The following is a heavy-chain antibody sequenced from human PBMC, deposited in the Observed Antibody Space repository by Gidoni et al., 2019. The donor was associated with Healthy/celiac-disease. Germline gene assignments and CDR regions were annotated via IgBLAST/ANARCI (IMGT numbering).Heavy chain of an antibody. CDR1: GFTFDDYA. D-gene: IGHD3-16*01. J-gene: IGHJ4*02. Sequence: EVPLVESGGGLVQPGRSLRLSCAASGFTFDDYAMHWVRQAPGKGLEWVSGISWNSGSIGYADSVKGRFTISRDNAKNSLYLQMNSLRAEDTALYYCAKAGGSTRKYYFDYWGQGTLVTVSS. V-gene: IGHV3-9*01. CDR3: AKAGGSTRKYYFDY. CDR2: ISWNSGSI.